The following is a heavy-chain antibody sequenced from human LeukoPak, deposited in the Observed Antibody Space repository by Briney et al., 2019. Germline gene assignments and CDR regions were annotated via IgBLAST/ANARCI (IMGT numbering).Heavy chain of an antibody. Sequence: SETLSLTYNVFDVSIYSSIYYWAWIRQPPGKGLEWIGSIFYSGSTYYNPSLKSPVTISVDTSKNQFSRKLTSVTLAHTALYYGVMLDTTMAFIAAWGQGSLATVSS. CDR1: DVSIYSSIYY. V-gene: IGHV4-39*03. CDR3: VMLDTTMAFIAA. D-gene: IGHD5-18*01. J-gene: IGHJ4*02. CDR2: IFYSGST.